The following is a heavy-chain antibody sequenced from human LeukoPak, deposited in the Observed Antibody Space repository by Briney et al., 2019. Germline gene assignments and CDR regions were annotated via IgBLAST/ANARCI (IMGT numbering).Heavy chain of an antibody. V-gene: IGHV3-23*01. D-gene: IGHD3-22*01. CDR2: ISGSGDNT. J-gene: IGHJ4*02. Sequence: GGSLRLSCAASGFSVSTSYMSWVRQAPGKGLEWVSGISGSGDNTYYADSVKGRFTISRDNSKNTLYVQVNSLGTEDTAAYYCAKGSYYDSSGSFYFDYWGQGTLVTVSS. CDR3: AKGSYYDSSGSFYFDY. CDR1: GFSVSTSY.